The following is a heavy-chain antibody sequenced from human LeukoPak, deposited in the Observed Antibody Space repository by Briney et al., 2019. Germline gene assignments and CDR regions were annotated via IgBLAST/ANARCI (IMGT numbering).Heavy chain of an antibody. CDR2: INPSGGST. CDR3: ARGFPIVATIDY. V-gene: IGHV1-46*01. D-gene: IGHD5-12*01. J-gene: IGHJ4*02. Sequence: SVKVSCKASGYTFTSYYMHWVRQAPGQGLEWMGIINPSGGSTSYAQNFQGRVTMTRDMSTRTVYMELSSLRSEDTAVYYCARGFPIVATIDYWGQGTLVTVSS. CDR1: GYTFTSYY.